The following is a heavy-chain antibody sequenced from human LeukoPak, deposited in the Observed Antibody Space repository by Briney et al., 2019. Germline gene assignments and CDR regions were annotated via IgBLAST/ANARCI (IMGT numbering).Heavy chain of an antibody. D-gene: IGHD6-19*01. CDR2: ISFSGANT. V-gene: IGHV3-23*01. Sequence: GGSLRLSCAASGFTFRDSAMSWVRQAPGKGLEWVSLISFSGANTYYADSVKGRFTVSRDNSKDTLYLQMNSLRAEDTAVYYCAREGSSGWYNDYWGQGTLVTVSS. CDR3: AREGSSGWYNDY. J-gene: IGHJ4*02. CDR1: GFTFRDSA.